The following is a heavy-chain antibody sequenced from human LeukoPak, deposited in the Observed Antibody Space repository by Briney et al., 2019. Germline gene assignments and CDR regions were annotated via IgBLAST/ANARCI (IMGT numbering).Heavy chain of an antibody. V-gene: IGHV4-39*07. D-gene: IGHD6-13*01. J-gene: IGHJ5*02. CDR3: ARDLGYSSTADP. CDR2: IYYSGST. Sequence: PSETLSLTCTVSGGSISSSSYYWGWIRQPPGKGLEWIGSIYYSGSTYYNPSLKSRVTISVDTSKNQFSLKLSSVTAADTAVYYCARDLGYSSTADPWGQGTLVTVSS. CDR1: GGSISSSSYY.